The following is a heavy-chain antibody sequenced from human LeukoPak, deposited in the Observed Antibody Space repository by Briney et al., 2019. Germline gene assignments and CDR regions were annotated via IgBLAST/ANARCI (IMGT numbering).Heavy chain of an antibody. CDR1: GFTFSSYW. J-gene: IGHJ5*02. CDR3: ARENDILTGGWFDP. CDR2: IKQDGSEK. V-gene: IGHV3-7*01. D-gene: IGHD3-9*01. Sequence: GGSLRLSCAASGFTFSSYWMSWVRQAPGKGLEWVANIKQDGSEKYYVDSVKGRFTISRDNAKNSLYLQMNSLRAEDTAVYYCARENDILTGGWFDPWGQGTLVTVSS.